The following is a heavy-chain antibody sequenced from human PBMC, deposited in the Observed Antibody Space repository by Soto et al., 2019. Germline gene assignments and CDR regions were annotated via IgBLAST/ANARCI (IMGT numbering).Heavy chain of an antibody. CDR2: IDPSDSYT. D-gene: IGHD6-13*01. CDR3: ARRYSSSWYWFDP. Sequence: GESLKISCKGSGHSFTSYWISWVRQMPGKGLEWMGRIDPSDSYTNYSPSFQGHVTISADKSISTAYLQWSSLKASDTAMYYCARRYSSSWYWFDPWGQGTLVTVSS. CDR1: GHSFTSYW. J-gene: IGHJ5*02. V-gene: IGHV5-10-1*01.